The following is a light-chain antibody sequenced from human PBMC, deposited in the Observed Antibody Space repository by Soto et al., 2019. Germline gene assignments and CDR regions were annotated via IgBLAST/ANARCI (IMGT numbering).Light chain of an antibody. CDR2: TAS. Sequence: IQMTQSPSSVSASVGDRVTITCRASQGISRWLAWYQQKPGKAPKLLIYTASRLQSGVPSRFSGSGSGTDFTLTINSLQPEDFATYYCQQTNSFPFTFGPGTKVDIK. V-gene: IGKV1-12*01. CDR3: QQTNSFPFT. J-gene: IGKJ3*01. CDR1: QGISRW.